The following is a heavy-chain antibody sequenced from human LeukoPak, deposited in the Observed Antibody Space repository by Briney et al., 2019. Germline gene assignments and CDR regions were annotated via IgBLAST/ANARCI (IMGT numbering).Heavy chain of an antibody. CDR1: GGTFSSYA. V-gene: IGHV1-69*04. CDR2: IIPILGIA. Sequence: SVKVSCTASGGTFSSYAISWVRQAPGQGLEWMGRIIPILGIANYAQKFQGRVTITADKSTSTAYMELSSLRSEDTAVYYCARGVDGGNSDWFDPWGQGTLVTVSS. CDR3: ARGVDGGNSDWFDP. D-gene: IGHD2-21*02. J-gene: IGHJ5*02.